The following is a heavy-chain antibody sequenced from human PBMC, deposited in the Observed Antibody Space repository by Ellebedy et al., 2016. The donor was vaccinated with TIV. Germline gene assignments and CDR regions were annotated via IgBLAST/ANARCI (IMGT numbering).Heavy chain of an antibody. V-gene: IGHV4-59*01. CDR2: IYYSGST. CDR1: GGSISGYY. CDR3: ARADYGDYGAYYYGLDV. Sequence: MPSETLSLTCAVPGGSISGYYWSWIRQPQGKGLEWSGYIYYSGSTNYNPSLKSRVTMSVDTSKNQFSLNLSSVTAADTAVYYCARADYGDYGAYYYGLDVWGQGTTVTVSS. J-gene: IGHJ6*02. D-gene: IGHD4-17*01.